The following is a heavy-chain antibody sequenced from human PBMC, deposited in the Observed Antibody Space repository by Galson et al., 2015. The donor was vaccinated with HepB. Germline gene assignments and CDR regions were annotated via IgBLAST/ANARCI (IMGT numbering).Heavy chain of an antibody. CDR1: GFTFSSYS. CDR3: ARDGRLYNGSYNHFDY. V-gene: IGHV3-21*01. J-gene: IGHJ4*02. D-gene: IGHD1-26*01. Sequence: SLRLSCAASGFTFSSYSMNWVRQAPGKGLEWVSSISSSSSYIFYADTVKGRFTISRDNAKNSMYLQMNSLRAEDTAVYYCARDGRLYNGSYNHFDYWGQGTLVTVSS. CDR2: ISSSSSYI.